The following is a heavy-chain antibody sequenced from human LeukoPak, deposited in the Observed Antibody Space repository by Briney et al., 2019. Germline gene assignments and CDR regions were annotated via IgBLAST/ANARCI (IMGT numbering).Heavy chain of an antibody. CDR1: EFNFFSYG. Sequence: PGGSLRLSCVASEFNFFSYGMQWVRQAPGKGLVWVSRIFTDGSTTSYADSVKGRFTISRDNAKNTLYLQMNSLRAEDTAVYYCARELPREVTLDYWGQGTLVTLSP. D-gene: IGHD2-21*02. CDR2: IFTDGSTT. V-gene: IGHV3-74*01. J-gene: IGHJ4*01. CDR3: ARELPREVTLDY.